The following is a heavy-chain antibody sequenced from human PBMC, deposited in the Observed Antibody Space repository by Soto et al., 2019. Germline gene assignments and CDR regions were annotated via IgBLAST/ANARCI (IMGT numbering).Heavy chain of an antibody. J-gene: IGHJ6*02. CDR2: ISFDGSKK. CDR3: AKDSMGDYCVMDV. CDR1: GFTFSSFG. Sequence: QVQLVESGGGVVQPGRSLRLSCAASGFTFSSFGMHWVRQAPGKGLEWVAVISFDGSKKYYADSVKGRFTISRDNSKNTLFLQMNSLSAEDRAVYYCAKDSMGDYCVMDVWGQGTTVTVSS. V-gene: IGHV3-30*18. D-gene: IGHD1-26*01.